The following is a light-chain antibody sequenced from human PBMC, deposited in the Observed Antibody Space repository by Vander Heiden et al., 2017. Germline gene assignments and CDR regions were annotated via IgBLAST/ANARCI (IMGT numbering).Light chain of an antibody. Sequence: QSVLSQPPPVSGAPGQTVTLSCAGSSSNIGAGYDVHWYQQLPGTAPKLLIYGNNNRPSGVPDRFSGSKSGTSASLAITGLQAEDEADYYCQSYESSLGEGVFGGGTKLTVL. V-gene: IGLV1-40*01. CDR3: QSYESSLGEGV. CDR2: GNN. J-gene: IGLJ3*02. CDR1: SSNIGAGYD.